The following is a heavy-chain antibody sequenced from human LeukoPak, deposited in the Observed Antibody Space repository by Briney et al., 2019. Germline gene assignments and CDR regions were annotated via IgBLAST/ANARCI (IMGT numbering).Heavy chain of an antibody. Sequence: GRSLRLSCAASGFTFSSYGMHWVRQAPGKGLEWVAVIWYDGSNKYYADSVKGRFTISRDNAKNSLYLQMNSLRAEDTAMYYCARDWDGTGYDYWGQGTLVTVSS. V-gene: IGHV3-33*01. CDR3: ARDWDGTGYDY. D-gene: IGHD3-22*01. CDR2: IWYDGSNK. CDR1: GFTFSSYG. J-gene: IGHJ4*02.